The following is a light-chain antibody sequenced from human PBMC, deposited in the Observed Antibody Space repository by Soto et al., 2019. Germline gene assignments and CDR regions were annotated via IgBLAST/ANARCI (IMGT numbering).Light chain of an antibody. Sequence: DIQMTQSPSTLSASVGDRVTITCRASQSISGWLAWYQQKPGKAPNLLIYDASSLESGVPSRFSGSGSGTEFTLTISRLQPADFATYYCQHYDSYPITFGQGTRLEI. V-gene: IGKV1-5*01. CDR1: QSISGW. CDR2: DAS. J-gene: IGKJ5*01. CDR3: QHYDSYPIT.